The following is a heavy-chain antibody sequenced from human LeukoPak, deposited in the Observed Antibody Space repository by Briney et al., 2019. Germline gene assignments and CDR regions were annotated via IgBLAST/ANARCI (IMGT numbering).Heavy chain of an antibody. Sequence: SYISSSGSTIYYADSVKGRFTISRDNAKNSLYLQMNSLRAEDTAVYYCARDPRGVINSWDYYFDYWGQGTLVTVSS. D-gene: IGHD3-10*01. J-gene: IGHJ4*02. V-gene: IGHV3-11*01. CDR3: ARDPRGVINSWDYYFDY. CDR2: ISSSGSTI.